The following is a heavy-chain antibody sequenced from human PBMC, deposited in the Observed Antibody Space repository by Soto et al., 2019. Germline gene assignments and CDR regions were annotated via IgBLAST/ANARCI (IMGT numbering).Heavy chain of an antibody. CDR3: PHLTHVPSGAHA. V-gene: IGHV5-51*01. J-gene: IGHJ4*02. D-gene: IGHD2-8*02. CDR2: IFLGDSDT. Sequence: PGEPLQCSCQDSGYRFTNSWIPWMRQAAAEGLEWMGIIFLGDSDTRYSPSFQGQVTISADKSIGTAYVQWSSLKASDTAIYYCPHLTHVPSGAHAWGQG. CDR1: GYRFTNSW.